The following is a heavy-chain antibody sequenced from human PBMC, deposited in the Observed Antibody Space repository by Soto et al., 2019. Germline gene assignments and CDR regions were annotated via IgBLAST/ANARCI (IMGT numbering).Heavy chain of an antibody. CDR3: TTANFDWLLSPLYYFDY. CDR1: GFTFSNAW. Sequence: GGSLRLSCAASGFTFSNAWMSWVRQAPGKGLEWVGRIKSKTDGGTTDYAAPVKGRFTISRDDSKNTLYLQMNSLKTEDTAVYYCTTANFDWLLSPLYYFDYWGQGTLVTVSS. J-gene: IGHJ4*02. D-gene: IGHD3-9*01. CDR2: IKSKTDGGTT. V-gene: IGHV3-15*01.